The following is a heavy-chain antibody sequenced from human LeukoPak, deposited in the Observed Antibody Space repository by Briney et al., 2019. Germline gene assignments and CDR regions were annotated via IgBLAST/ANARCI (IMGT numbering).Heavy chain of an antibody. V-gene: IGHV4-59*01. D-gene: IGHD3-22*01. CDR1: GGSISSYY. CDR3: ARVVDYTHRGPSGYYYYFDY. Sequence: NPSETLSLTCTVSGGSISSYYWSWIRQPPGKGLEWIGYIYYSGSTNYNPSLKSRVTISVDMSKNQFSLKLSSVTAADTAVYYCARVVDYTHRGPSGYYYYFDYWGQGTLVTVSS. J-gene: IGHJ4*02. CDR2: IYYSGST.